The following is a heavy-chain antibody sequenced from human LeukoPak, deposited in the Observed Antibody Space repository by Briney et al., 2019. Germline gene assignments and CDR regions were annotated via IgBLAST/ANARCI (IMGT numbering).Heavy chain of an antibody. D-gene: IGHD4-23*01. J-gene: IGHJ3*02. CDR2: ITTSSGYV. V-gene: IGHV3-21*01. Sequence: GGSLRLSCAASGFTFTTYTMNWVRQAPGKGLEWVSAITTSSGYVYQADSLRGRFTISRDNAKNSLYLQMNSLRVEDTAVYYCARGNAGGNDAFDIWGQGKMVPSLQ. CDR1: GFTFTTYT. CDR3: ARGNAGGNDAFDI.